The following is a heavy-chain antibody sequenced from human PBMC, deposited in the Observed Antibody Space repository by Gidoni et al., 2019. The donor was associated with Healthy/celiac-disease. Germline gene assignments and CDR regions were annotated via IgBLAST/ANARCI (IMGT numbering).Heavy chain of an antibody. J-gene: IGHJ4*02. D-gene: IGHD3-10*01. V-gene: IGHV4-31*03. CDR2: IYYSGST. Sequence: QVQLQESGPGLVKPSQTLSLTCTVSGGSISSGGYYWSWIRQHPGKGLEWIGYIYYSGSTYYNPSLKSRVTISVDTSKNQFSLKLSSVTAADTAVYYCARARVVRGVIIAPMGHFDYWGQGTLVTVSS. CDR1: GGSISSGGYY. CDR3: ARARVVRGVIIAPMGHFDY.